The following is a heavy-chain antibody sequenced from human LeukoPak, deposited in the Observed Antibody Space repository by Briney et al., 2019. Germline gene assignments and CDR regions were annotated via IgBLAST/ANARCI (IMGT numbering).Heavy chain of an antibody. J-gene: IGHJ4*02. CDR1: GGSISSYY. V-gene: IGHV4-59*08. CDR2: IYYSGST. Sequence: SETLSLTCTVSGGSISSYYWSWIRQPPGKGLEWIGCIYYSGSTNYNPSLKSRVTISVDTSKNQFSLKLSSVTAADTAVYYCASDSSGYYDYWGQGTLATVSS. CDR3: ASDSSGYYDY. D-gene: IGHD3-22*01.